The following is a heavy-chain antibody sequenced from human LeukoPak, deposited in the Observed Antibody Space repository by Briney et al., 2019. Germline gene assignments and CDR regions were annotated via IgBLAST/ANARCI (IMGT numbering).Heavy chain of an antibody. CDR2: INPNSGGT. CDR3: ARIGDTAMVPTYYYYGMDV. V-gene: IGHV1-2*02. CDR1: GYTFTGYY. D-gene: IGHD5-18*01. Sequence: ASVKVSCKASGYTFTGYYMHWVRQAPGQGLEWMGWINPNSGGTNYAQKFQGRVTMTRDTSISTAYMGLSRLRSDDTAVYYCARIGDTAMVPTYYYYGMDVWGQGTTVTVPS. J-gene: IGHJ6*02.